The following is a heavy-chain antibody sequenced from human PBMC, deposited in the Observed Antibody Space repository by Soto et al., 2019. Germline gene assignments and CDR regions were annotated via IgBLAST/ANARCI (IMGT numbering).Heavy chain of an antibody. Sequence: SETLSLTCTVSGGSISSGGYYWSWIRQHPGKGLEWIGYIYYSGSTYYNPSLKSRVTISVDTSKNQFSLKLSSVTAADTAVYYCATNHQFGEYPNFDYWGQGTLVTVSS. D-gene: IGHD3-10*01. CDR1: GGSISSGGYY. CDR3: ATNHQFGEYPNFDY. CDR2: IYYSGST. J-gene: IGHJ4*02. V-gene: IGHV4-31*03.